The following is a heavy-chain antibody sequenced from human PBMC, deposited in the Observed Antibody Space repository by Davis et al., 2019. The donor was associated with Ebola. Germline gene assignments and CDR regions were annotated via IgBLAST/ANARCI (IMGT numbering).Heavy chain of an antibody. Sequence: ASVKVSCKASGYTFTSYHIYWLRQPPGQGLEWMGIINPSGGSTNYAQKFKGRVTMTRDTSTSTVYMELSSLRSEDTAVYYCARVRGVVMFYMDVWGKGTAVTVSS. J-gene: IGHJ6*03. CDR3: ARVRGVVMFYMDV. CDR1: GYTFTSYH. V-gene: IGHV1-46*01. D-gene: IGHD3-3*01. CDR2: INPSGGST.